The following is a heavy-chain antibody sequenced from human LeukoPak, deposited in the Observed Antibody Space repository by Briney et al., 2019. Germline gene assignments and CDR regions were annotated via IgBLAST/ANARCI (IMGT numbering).Heavy chain of an antibody. CDR2: IKQDGSQR. Sequence: GGSLRLSCAASGFTFGSYWMSWVRQAPGKGLEWVANIKQDGSQRYYVDSVKGRFTISRDNAKNSLYLQMIGLRVEDTALYYCARDRTVTTFDSWGQGTPVTVSS. CDR3: ARDRTVTTFDS. CDR1: GFTFGSYW. V-gene: IGHV3-7*01. D-gene: IGHD4-17*01. J-gene: IGHJ4*02.